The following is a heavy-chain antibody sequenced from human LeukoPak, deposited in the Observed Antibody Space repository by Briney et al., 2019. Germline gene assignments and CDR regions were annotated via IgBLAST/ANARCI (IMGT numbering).Heavy chain of an antibody. J-gene: IGHJ6*02. CDR1: GFTFSSYG. CDR2: IWYDGSNK. CDR3: ARDHEPRRGYSYGVHYGMDV. Sequence: GGSLRLSCAASGFTFSSYGMHWVRQAPGKGLEWVAVIWYDGSNKYYADSVKGRFTISRDNSKNTLYLQMNSLRAEDTAVYYCARDHEPRRGYSYGVHYGMDVWGQGTTVTVSS. V-gene: IGHV3-33*01. D-gene: IGHD5-18*01.